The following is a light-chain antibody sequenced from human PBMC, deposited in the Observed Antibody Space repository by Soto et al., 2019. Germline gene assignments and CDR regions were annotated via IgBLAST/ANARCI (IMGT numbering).Light chain of an antibody. J-gene: IGLJ2*01. CDR2: DVN. CDR1: SSDVGGYDY. V-gene: IGLV2-14*03. CDR3: NSYSTSSTPLV. Sequence: QSALTQPASVSGSPGQSITISCTGTSSDVGGYDYVSWYQQHPGKAPRLMIYDVNNRPPGVSNRFSGSKSGNTAPLTISGLQAEDEADYYCNSYSTSSTPLVFGGGTKLTVL.